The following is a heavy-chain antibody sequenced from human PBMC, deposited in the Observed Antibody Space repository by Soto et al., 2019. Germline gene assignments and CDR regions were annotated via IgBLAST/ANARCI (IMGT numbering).Heavy chain of an antibody. CDR2: ISGSGGST. CDR3: AKARYGSGSRVDY. Sequence: EVQLLESGGGLVQPGGSLRLSCAASGFTFSSYAMRWVRQAPGKGLEWVSAISGSGGSTYYADSVKGRFTISRDNSKNTLYLQINSLRAEDTAVYYCAKARYGSGSRVDYWGQGTLVTVSS. CDR1: GFTFSSYA. V-gene: IGHV3-23*01. D-gene: IGHD3-10*01. J-gene: IGHJ4*02.